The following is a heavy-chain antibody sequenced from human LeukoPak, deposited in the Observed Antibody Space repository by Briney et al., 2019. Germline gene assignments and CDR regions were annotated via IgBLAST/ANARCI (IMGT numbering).Heavy chain of an antibody. Sequence: GGSLRLSCAGSGFTFRMGWVRQAPGKGLEWVANVQHIGGETYYVDSVKGRFTISRDNAKNSVYLQMNSLGADDTAVYYCATYSILNAREFRYWGQGTLVTVTS. CDR2: VQHIGGET. D-gene: IGHD4-11*01. J-gene: IGHJ1*01. CDR3: ATYSILNAREFRY. V-gene: IGHV3-7*01. CDR1: GFTFR.